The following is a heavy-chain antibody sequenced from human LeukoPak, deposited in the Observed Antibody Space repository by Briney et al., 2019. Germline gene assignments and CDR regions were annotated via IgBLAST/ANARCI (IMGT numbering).Heavy chain of an antibody. CDR3: AKGSGSGWYGWFAP. J-gene: IGHJ5*02. Sequence: GGSLRLSCAASGFTFSTYAMHWVRQAPGKGPEWVAVISYDGVNENYADSVKGRFTFSRDNSKNTLFLQMNSLRAEDTALYYCAKGSGSGWYGWFAPWGQGTLVTVSS. CDR1: GFTFSTYA. CDR2: ISYDGVNE. D-gene: IGHD6-19*01. V-gene: IGHV3-30*07.